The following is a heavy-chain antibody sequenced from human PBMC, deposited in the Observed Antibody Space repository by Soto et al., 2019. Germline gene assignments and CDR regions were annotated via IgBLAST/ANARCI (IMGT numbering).Heavy chain of an antibody. D-gene: IGHD3-10*01. Sequence: GGSLRLSCAASGFTFSNAWMNWVRQAPGKGLEWVGRIKSKTDGGTTDYAAPVKGRFTISRDDSKNTLYLQRNSLKTEDTAVYYCTTVFYPLLWFGELEPFDYWGQGTLVTVSS. V-gene: IGHV3-15*07. J-gene: IGHJ4*02. CDR3: TTVFYPLLWFGELEPFDY. CDR1: GFTFSNAW. CDR2: IKSKTDGGTT.